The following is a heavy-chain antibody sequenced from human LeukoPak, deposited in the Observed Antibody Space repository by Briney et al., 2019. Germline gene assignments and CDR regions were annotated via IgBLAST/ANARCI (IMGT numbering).Heavy chain of an antibody. CDR3: ARVTRSDFWSLDY. CDR1: GGSFSGYY. V-gene: IGHV4-31*11. J-gene: IGHJ4*02. Sequence: PSETLSLTCAVYGGSFSGYYWSWIRQHPGKGLEWIGYIYYSGSTYYNPSLKSRVTISVDTSKNQFSLKLSSVTAADTAVYYCARVTRSDFWSLDYWGQGTLVTVSS. D-gene: IGHD3-3*01. CDR2: IYYSGST.